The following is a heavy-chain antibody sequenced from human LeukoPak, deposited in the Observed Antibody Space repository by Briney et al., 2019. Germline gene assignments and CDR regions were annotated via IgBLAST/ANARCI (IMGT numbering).Heavy chain of an antibody. CDR3: ARDDDYDFWSGFVDY. CDR1: GFTFSSYA. D-gene: IGHD3-3*01. CDR2: ISGSGGST. J-gene: IGHJ4*02. V-gene: IGHV3-23*01. Sequence: HAGGSLRLSCAASGFTFSSYAMSWVRQAPGKGLEWVSAISGSGGSTYYADSVKGRFTISRDNSKNTLYLQMNSLRAEDTAVCYCARDDDYDFWSGFVDYWGQGTLVTVSS.